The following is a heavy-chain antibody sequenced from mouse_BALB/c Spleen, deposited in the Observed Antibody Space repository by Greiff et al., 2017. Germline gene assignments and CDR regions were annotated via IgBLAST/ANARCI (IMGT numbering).Heavy chain of an antibody. Sequence: EVQVVESGGGLVQPGGSRKLSCAASGFTFSSFGMHWVRQAPEKGLEWVAYISSGSSTIYYADTVKGRFTISRDNPKNTLFLQMTSLRSEDTAMYYCARQAYYGSSFDYWGQGTTLTVSS. D-gene: IGHD1-1*01. CDR2: ISSGSSTI. J-gene: IGHJ2*01. CDR3: ARQAYYGSSFDY. CDR1: GFTFSSFG. V-gene: IGHV5-17*02.